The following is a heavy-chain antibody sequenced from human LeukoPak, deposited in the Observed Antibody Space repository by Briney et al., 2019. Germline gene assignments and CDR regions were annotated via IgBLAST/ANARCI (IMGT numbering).Heavy chain of an antibody. CDR2: ISSSGSTI. D-gene: IGHD5-24*01. J-gene: IGHJ4*02. CDR1: QFNFNKFG. V-gene: IGHV3-11*01. Sequence: GGSLRLSRATSQFNFNKFGVTWVRQAPGKGLEWVSYISSSGSTIYYADSVKGRFTISRDNAKNSLYLQMNSLRAEDTAVYYCAREMATAAGPSDYWGQGTLVTVSS. CDR3: AREMATAAGPSDY.